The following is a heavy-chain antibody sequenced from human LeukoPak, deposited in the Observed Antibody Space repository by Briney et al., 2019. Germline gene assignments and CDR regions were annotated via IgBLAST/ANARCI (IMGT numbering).Heavy chain of an antibody. CDR3: ARDGTLLTTVTTWGDYYMDV. V-gene: IGHV1-46*01. D-gene: IGHD4-17*01. Sequence: GASVKVSCKASGYTFTSYYIHWVRQAPGQGLEWMGIINCSGGSTSYTQKFQGRVTLTRDMSTSTVYMELSSLRSEDTAVYYCARDGTLLTTVTTWGDYYMDVWGKGTTVTVSS. CDR1: GYTFTSYY. CDR2: INCSGGST. J-gene: IGHJ6*03.